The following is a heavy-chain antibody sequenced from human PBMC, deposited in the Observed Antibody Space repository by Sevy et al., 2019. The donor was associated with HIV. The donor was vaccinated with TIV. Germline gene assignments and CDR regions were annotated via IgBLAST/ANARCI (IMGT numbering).Heavy chain of an antibody. Sequence: GGSLRLSCTASGFTFGDYAMSWFRQAPGKGLEWVGFIRRKAYGGTTEYAGSVKGRFTISRDDSKSIAYLQMNSLKTEDTAVYYCTRRGDGYKDYYYYYYMDVWGKGTTVTVSS. CDR2: IRRKAYGGTT. J-gene: IGHJ6*03. CDR3: TRRGDGYKDYYYYYYMDV. D-gene: IGHD3-10*01. CDR1: GFTFGDYA. V-gene: IGHV3-49*03.